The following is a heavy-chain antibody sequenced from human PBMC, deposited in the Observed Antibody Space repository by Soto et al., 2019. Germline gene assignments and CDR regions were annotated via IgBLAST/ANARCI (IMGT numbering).Heavy chain of an antibody. Sequence: GGSLXLSCATSGFTFSSYAMSWVRQAPGKGLEWVSAISGSGGSTYYADSVKGRFTISRDDAKNSLYLQMNSLRVEDTGVYYCARDLGVALATLTLDSWGQGTLVTVSS. CDR2: ISGSGGST. V-gene: IGHV3-23*01. CDR3: ARDLGVALATLTLDS. CDR1: GFTFSSYA. J-gene: IGHJ4*02. D-gene: IGHD2-15*01.